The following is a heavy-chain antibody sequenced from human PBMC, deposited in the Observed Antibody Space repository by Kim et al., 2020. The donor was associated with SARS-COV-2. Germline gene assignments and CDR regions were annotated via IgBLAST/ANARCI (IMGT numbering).Heavy chain of an antibody. D-gene: IGHD6-19*01. CDR2: INTNTGNP. J-gene: IGHJ4*02. Sequence: ASVKVSCKASRYTFTSYAMNWVRQAPGQGLEWMGWINTNTGNPTYAQGFTGRFVFSLDTSVSTAYLQISSLKAEDTAVYYCARDSVAGIQEERVVVLGGDIDYWGQGTLVTVSS. V-gene: IGHV7-4-1*02. CDR1: RYTFTSYA. CDR3: ARDSVAGIQEERVVVLGGDIDY.